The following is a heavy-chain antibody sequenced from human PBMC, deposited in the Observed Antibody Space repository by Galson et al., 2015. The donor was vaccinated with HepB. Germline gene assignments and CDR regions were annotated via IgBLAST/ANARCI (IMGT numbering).Heavy chain of an antibody. J-gene: IGHJ6*02. Sequence: SLRLSCAGSGFTFGDYALSWFRQAPGKGLEWVAFISSKAYGGTMDYAASVRGRFTISRDDSKSIAYLQTNSPKIEDTAVYFCAGEISRYDFWSGYYACYGMDVWGQGPAVTVSS. D-gene: IGHD3-3*01. CDR1: GFTFGDYA. CDR3: AGEISRYDFWSGYYACYGMDV. V-gene: IGHV3-49*03. CDR2: ISSKAYGGTM.